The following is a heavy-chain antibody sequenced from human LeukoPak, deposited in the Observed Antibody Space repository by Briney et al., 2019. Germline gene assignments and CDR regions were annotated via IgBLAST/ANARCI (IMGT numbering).Heavy chain of an antibody. J-gene: IGHJ4*01. D-gene: IGHD4-23*01. Sequence: PSETLSLTCIVSGGSISNYYWSWIRQSPGKGLEWIGYIYYSGSTNSNPSLKSRVTISVDTSKNQFSLELSSVTAADTAVYYCARHVSGNYFDYWGQGTLVTVSS. CDR3: ARHVSGNYFDY. V-gene: IGHV4-59*08. CDR2: IYYSGST. CDR1: GGSISNYY.